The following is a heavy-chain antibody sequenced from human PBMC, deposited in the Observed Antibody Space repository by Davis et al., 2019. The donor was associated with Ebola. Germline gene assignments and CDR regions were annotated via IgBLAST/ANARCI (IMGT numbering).Heavy chain of an antibody. J-gene: IGHJ4*02. Sequence: PSETLSLTCTVSGGSVSSGSYYWSWIRQPPGKGLEWIGYIYYSGSTNYNPSLKSRVTISVDTSKNQFSLKLSSVTAADTAVYYCARVPGGWGAYYFDYWGQGTLVTVSS. CDR3: ARVPGGWGAYYFDY. V-gene: IGHV4-61*01. CDR2: IYYSGST. D-gene: IGHD6-19*01. CDR1: GGSVSSGSYY.